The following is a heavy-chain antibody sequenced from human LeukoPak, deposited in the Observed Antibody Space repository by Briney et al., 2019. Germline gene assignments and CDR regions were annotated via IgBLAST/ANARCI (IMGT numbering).Heavy chain of an antibody. CDR3: AIMHGYYDGSGYWVQ. CDR2: ITPNADRT. CDR1: GFAFGSYG. V-gene: IGHV3-23*01. J-gene: IGHJ1*01. Sequence: EGSLRLSCAASGFAFGSYGMSWVRQAPGKGLEWFSFITPNADRTSYADSVEGRFTISRDNPRNTLYMQMNSLRDEDTALYYCAIMHGYYDGSGYWVQWGQGTLVTVSS. D-gene: IGHD3-22*01.